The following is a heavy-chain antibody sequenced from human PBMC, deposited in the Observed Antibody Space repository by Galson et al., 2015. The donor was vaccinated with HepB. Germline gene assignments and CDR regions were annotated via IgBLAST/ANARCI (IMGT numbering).Heavy chain of an antibody. J-gene: IGHJ5*02. CDR1: GFTFSSYG. CDR3: AKAGGRYQLLYWFDP. V-gene: IGHV3-30*18. CDR2: ITYNGRVE. Sequence: SLRLSCAASGFTFSSYGMHWVRQAPGKGLEWVAVITYNGRVENYSDSVKGRFTISRDNSKNTLYLQMNSLRAEDTAMYYRAKAGGRYQLLYWFDPWGQGTLVTVSP. D-gene: IGHD2-2*01.